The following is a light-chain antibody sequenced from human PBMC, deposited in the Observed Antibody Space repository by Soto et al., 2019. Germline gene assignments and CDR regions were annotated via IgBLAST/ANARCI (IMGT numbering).Light chain of an antibody. CDR2: SNN. Sequence: QSVVTQPPSASGTPGQGVTISCSGSSSNIGVNTVNWYQQLPGTAPKLLIYSNNLRPSGVPDRFSGSKSGTSASLAISGLQAEDEADYYCQSYDNFLRVIFGGGTKLTVL. V-gene: IGLV1-44*01. CDR3: QSYDNFLRVI. CDR1: SSNIGVNT. J-gene: IGLJ2*01.